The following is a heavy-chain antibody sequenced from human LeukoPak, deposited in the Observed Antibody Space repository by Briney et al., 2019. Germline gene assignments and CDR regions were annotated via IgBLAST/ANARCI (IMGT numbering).Heavy chain of an antibody. Sequence: GGSLRLSCAASGFTFSSYSINWVRQAPGRGLEWVSYITSSSSIIYYGDSVKGRFTVSRDNAKNSLYLQMNSLRAEDTAVYYCARVVSGSYDYWGQGTLVTVSS. D-gene: IGHD3-16*01. CDR3: ARVVSGSYDY. CDR1: GFTFSSYS. V-gene: IGHV3-48*01. CDR2: ITSSSSII. J-gene: IGHJ4*02.